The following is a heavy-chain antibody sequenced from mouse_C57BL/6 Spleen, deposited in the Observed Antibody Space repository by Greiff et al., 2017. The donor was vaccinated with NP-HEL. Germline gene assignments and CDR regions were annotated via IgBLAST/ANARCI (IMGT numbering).Heavy chain of an antibody. Sequence: EVQRVESEGGLVQPGSSMKLSCTASGFTFSDYYMAWVRQVPEKGLEWVANINYDGSSTYYLDSLKSRFIISRDNAKNILYLQMSSLKSEDTATYYCARVDYYYGSFDYWGQGTTLTVSS. V-gene: IGHV5-16*01. CDR1: GFTFSDYY. J-gene: IGHJ2*01. D-gene: IGHD1-1*01. CDR2: INYDGSST. CDR3: ARVDYYYGSFDY.